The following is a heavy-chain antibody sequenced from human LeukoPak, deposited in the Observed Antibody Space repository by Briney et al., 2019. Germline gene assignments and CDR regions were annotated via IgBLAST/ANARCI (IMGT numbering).Heavy chain of an antibody. J-gene: IGHJ4*02. V-gene: IGHV3-23*01. Sequence: PGGSLRLSCAASGFTFSDYALSWVRQAPGKGLEWVSAISGSGGSTYYADSVKGRFTISRDNSKNTLYLQMNSLRAEDTAVYYCATSPTGYSSSWYVWGQGTLVTVSS. D-gene: IGHD6-13*01. CDR1: GFTFSDYA. CDR2: ISGSGGST. CDR3: ATSPTGYSSSWYV.